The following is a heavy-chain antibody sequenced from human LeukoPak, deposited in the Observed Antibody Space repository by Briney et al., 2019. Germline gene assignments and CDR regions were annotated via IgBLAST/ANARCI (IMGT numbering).Heavy chain of an antibody. J-gene: IGHJ6*03. V-gene: IGHV3-30-3*01. CDR3: ARAGSPYYDFWSGYPDYMDV. CDR2: ISYDGSNE. D-gene: IGHD3-3*01. CDR1: GFTFSRYA. Sequence: PGRSLRLSCAASGFTFSRYAMHWVRQAPGKGLEWVAVISYDGSNEYYADSVKGRFTISRDNSKNTLYLQMNSLRPEDMAVYYCARAGSPYYDFWSGYPDYMDVWGKGTTVTVSS.